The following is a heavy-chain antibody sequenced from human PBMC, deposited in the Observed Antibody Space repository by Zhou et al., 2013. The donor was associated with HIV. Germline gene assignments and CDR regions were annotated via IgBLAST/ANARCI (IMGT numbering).Heavy chain of an antibody. Sequence: QVQLVQSGAELKRPGSSVKVSCKASGGTFSTYAFSWVRQAPGQGLEWMGGIIPFFGTVNYAQKFQGRVTITADESTSTAYMELSSLRSEDTAVYYCARCYYDNGACDYWGQGTLVTVSS. V-gene: IGHV1-69*12. D-gene: IGHD3-22*01. CDR2: IIPFFGTV. CDR3: ARCYYDNGACDY. J-gene: IGHJ4*02. CDR1: GGTFSTYA.